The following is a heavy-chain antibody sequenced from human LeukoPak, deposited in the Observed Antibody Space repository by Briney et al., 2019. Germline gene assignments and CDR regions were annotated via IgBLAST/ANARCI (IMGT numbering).Heavy chain of an antibody. V-gene: IGHV3-73*01. D-gene: IGHD4-17*01. CDR2: IRSKANSYAT. J-gene: IGHJ2*01. CDR3: TRRQDGDYWYFDL. CDR1: GFSFSGSV. Sequence: GGSLRLSCAASGFSFSGSVMHWARQASGKGLEWVGRIRSKANSYATAYAASVKGRSTISRDDSKNTAYLQMNSLKTEDTAVYYCTRRQDGDYWYFDLWGRGTLVTVSS.